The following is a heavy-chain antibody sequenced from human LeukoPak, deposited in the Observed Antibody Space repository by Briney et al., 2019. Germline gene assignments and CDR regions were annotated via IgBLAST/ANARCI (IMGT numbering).Heavy chain of an antibody. J-gene: IGHJ5*02. D-gene: IGHD3-10*01. CDR2: IRYKGSEK. CDR3: AKDLMRDRWFGES. V-gene: IGHV3-30*02. CDR1: GFTFSNFG. Sequence: PGGSLRLSCAASGFTFSNFGMHWVRQAPGKGLEWVAFIRYKGSEKYYADSVKGRFTISRDNSRNTLYLEMNTLRAEDTAVYYCAKDLMRDRWFGESWGQGTLVTVSS.